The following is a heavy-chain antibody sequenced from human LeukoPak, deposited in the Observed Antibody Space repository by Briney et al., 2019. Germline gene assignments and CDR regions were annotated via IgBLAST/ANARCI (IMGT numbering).Heavy chain of an antibody. Sequence: GGSLRLSCAASGFTFSSYSMNWVRQAPGKGLEWVSSISSSSGYIYYADSVKGRFTISRDNAKNSLYLQMNSLRAEDTAVYYCARGTLPDYFDSLDDAFDIWGQGTMLTVSS. V-gene: IGHV3-21*06. CDR3: ARGTLPDYFDSLDDAFDI. J-gene: IGHJ3*02. CDR2: ISSSSGYI. CDR1: GFTFSSYS. D-gene: IGHD3-22*01.